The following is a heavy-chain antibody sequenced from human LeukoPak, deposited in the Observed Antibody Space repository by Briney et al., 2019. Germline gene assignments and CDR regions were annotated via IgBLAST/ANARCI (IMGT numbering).Heavy chain of an antibody. CDR3: AREKSCGGDCSYWGEGAFDI. D-gene: IGHD2-21*01. J-gene: IGHJ3*02. Sequence: PGGSLRLSCAASGFTVSSNYMSWVRQAPGKGLEWVSVIYSGGSTYYADSVKGRFTISRDNSKNTLYLQMNSLRAEDTAVYYCAREKSCGGDCSYWGEGAFDIWGQGTMVTVSS. V-gene: IGHV3-53*01. CDR2: IYSGGST. CDR1: GFTVSSNY.